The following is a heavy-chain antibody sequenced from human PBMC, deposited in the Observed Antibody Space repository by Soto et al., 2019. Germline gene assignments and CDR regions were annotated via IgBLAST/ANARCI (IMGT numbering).Heavy chain of an antibody. CDR2: INAGNGNT. D-gene: IGHD4-17*01. V-gene: IGHV1-3*01. J-gene: IGHJ4*02. CDR3: AREGRYGDYGDY. CDR1: GYTFTSYT. Sequence: QVQLVQSGAEVKKPGASVKVSCKASGYTFTSYTIHWVRQAPGQRLEWMGWINAGNGNTKYSQKFQRSITITRDTSATTAYRELSSLRSEDTAIYYCAREGRYGDYGDYWGQGTLVTVSS.